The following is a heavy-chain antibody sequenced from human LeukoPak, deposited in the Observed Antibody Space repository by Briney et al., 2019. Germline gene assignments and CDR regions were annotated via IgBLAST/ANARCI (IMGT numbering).Heavy chain of an antibody. J-gene: IGHJ4*02. V-gene: IGHV5-10-1*01. Sequence: GESLKISCKGSGYSLTNYWISWVRQMPGKGLEWMGRIDPSDSYTNYSPSFQGHVTISADKSISTAYLQWRSLKASDTAMYYCAREVGSYSYYWGQGTLVTVSS. D-gene: IGHD1-26*01. CDR1: GYSLTNYW. CDR3: AREVGSYSYY. CDR2: IDPSDSYT.